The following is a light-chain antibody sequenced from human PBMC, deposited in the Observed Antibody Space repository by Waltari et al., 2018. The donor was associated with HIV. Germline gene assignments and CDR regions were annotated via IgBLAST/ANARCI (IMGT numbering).Light chain of an antibody. CDR3: CSYAGSYTHVV. V-gene: IGLV2-11*01. CDR1: RSDVGGYYY. Sequence: QSALTQPRSVSGSPGQSVTISCTGTRSDVGGYYYVSWYQQYPGKAPKLIIFDVNKRPSGVPDRFSGSKSGNTASLTISGLQVEDEGDYYCCSYAGSYTHVVFGGGTQLTVL. CDR2: DVN. J-gene: IGLJ2*01.